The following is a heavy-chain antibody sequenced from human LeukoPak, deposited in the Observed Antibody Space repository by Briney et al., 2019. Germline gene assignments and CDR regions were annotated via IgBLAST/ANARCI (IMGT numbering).Heavy chain of an antibody. V-gene: IGHV3-30*02. CDR1: GFTFRSYG. J-gene: IGHJ6*02. D-gene: IGHD3-10*01. CDR2: IWYDGSKT. Sequence: GGSLRLSCAASGFTFRSYGMHWVRQAPGKGLEWVTVIWYDGSKTYYADSVSGRFTVSRDNSKNTLNLQMNSLRAEDTAVYYCAKDVSRALWFGESYGMDVWGQGTTVTVSS. CDR3: AKDVSRALWFGESYGMDV.